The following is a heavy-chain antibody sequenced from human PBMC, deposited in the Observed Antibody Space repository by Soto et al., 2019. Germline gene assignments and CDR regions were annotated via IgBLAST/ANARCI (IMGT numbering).Heavy chain of an antibody. CDR2: IYYSGST. CDR3: ARGQYYDILTGYYNVLEGEYYYGMDV. CDR1: GGSISSYY. V-gene: IGHV4-59*01. D-gene: IGHD3-9*01. J-gene: IGHJ6*02. Sequence: SETLSLTCTVSGGSISSYYWSWIRQPPGKGLEWIGYIYYSGSTNYNPSLKSRVTISVDTSKNQFSLKLSSVTAADTAVYYCARGQYYDILTGYYNVLEGEYYYGMDVWGQGTTVTVYS.